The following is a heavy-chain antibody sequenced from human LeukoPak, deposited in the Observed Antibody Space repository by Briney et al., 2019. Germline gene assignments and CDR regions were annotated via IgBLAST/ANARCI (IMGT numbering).Heavy chain of an antibody. D-gene: IGHD3-10*01. CDR2: IYYSGST. CDR1: GGSIKNYY. V-gene: IGHV4-59*01. J-gene: IGHJ6*03. Sequence: WETLSLTCTVSGGSIKNYYWTWIRQPPGKGLEWIGYIYYSGSTSSNPSLKSRVTISVDTSKNQFSLRLKYVTAADTAVYYCARDVPRGTGYMDVWGKGTTVTVSS. CDR3: ARDVPRGTGYMDV.